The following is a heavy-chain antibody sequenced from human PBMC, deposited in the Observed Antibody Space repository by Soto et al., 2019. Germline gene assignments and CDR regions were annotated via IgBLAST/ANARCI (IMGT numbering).Heavy chain of an antibody. Sequence: QVQLVESGGGVVQRGASLRLSCAASGFTFSTYSMNWVRQSPGKGLEWVAVISYDGNRIYYADSVKGRFTISRDNAKNTMFLQMSGLRPEDTAIYYCARGLVVTAKGWFDLWGQGTQVTVSS. CDR1: GFTFSTYS. CDR3: ARGLVVTAKGWFDL. CDR2: ISYDGNRI. J-gene: IGHJ5*02. V-gene: IGHV3-30-3*02. D-gene: IGHD2-21*02.